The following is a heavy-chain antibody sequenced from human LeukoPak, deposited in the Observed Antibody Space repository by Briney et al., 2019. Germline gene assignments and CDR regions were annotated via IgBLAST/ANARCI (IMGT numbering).Heavy chain of an antibody. V-gene: IGHV3-15*07. CDR1: GFTFSNAW. J-gene: IGHJ5*02. CDR2: IRSNSDGGTI. Sequence: TGGSLRLSCVTSGFTFSNAWMNWVRQAPGKGLEWVGRIRSNSDGGTIDYAAPVEGRFTLSRDDSKTTLYLQMNSLQTEDTAVYYCATDFYDSTWGQGTLVTVSS. D-gene: IGHD3-22*01. CDR3: ATDFYDST.